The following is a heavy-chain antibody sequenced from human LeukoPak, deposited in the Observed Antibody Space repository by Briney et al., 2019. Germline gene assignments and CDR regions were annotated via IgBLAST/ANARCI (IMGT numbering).Heavy chain of an antibody. CDR3: ARDYCTRGGDCYKEDLFDP. Sequence: ASVKVSCKASGYTFGIYGISWVRQAPGQGLEWIAWISPSDGETNYAQKFEGRVTMTTETSTNTAYMELRSLRSDDTAIYYCARDYCTRGGDCYKEDLFDPWGQGTLVTVSA. CDR1: GYTFGIYG. D-gene: IGHD2-21*02. CDR2: ISPSDGET. J-gene: IGHJ5*02. V-gene: IGHV1-18*01.